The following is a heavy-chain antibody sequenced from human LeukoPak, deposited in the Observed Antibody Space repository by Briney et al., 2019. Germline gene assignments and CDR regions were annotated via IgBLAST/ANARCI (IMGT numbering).Heavy chain of an antibody. Sequence: PGTSLRLSCAASGFAFSGYGMVWVRQAPGKGLEWVALIWYDGRNKYCADSVKGRFTISRDNSKNTLYLQMNSLRAEDTAVYYCARQPPGIAVAAFDYWGQGTLVTVSS. CDR3: ARQPPGIAVAAFDY. CDR1: GFAFSGYG. CDR2: IWYDGRNK. J-gene: IGHJ4*02. D-gene: IGHD6-19*01. V-gene: IGHV3-33*01.